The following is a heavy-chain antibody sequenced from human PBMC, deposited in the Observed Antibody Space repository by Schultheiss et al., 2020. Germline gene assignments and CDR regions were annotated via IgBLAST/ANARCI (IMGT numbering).Heavy chain of an antibody. CDR2: ISGSGGST. V-gene: IGHV3-23*01. CDR1: GFTFSSYA. CDR3: ARDSAFLGMDV. J-gene: IGHJ6*02. Sequence: GESLKISCAASGFTFSSYAMSWVRQAPGKGLEWVSAISGSGGSTYYADSVKGRFTISRDNSKNTLYLQMNSLRAEDTAVYYCARDSAFLGMDVWGQGTTVTVSS. D-gene: IGHD2/OR15-2a*01.